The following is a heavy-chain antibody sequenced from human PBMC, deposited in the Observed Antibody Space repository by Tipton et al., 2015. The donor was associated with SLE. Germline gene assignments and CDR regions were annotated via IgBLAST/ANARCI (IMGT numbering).Heavy chain of an antibody. CDR3: ARALLGDAFAI. Sequence: TLSLTCAVYGGSFSGYYWSWIRQTPGKGLEWIGSVYYSGSTYYNPSLKSRVTISIDTSKNQFSLKLSSVTAADTAVYYCARALLGDAFAIWGQGTMVTVSS. J-gene: IGHJ3*02. V-gene: IGHV4-34*01. CDR2: VYYSGST. CDR1: GGSFSGYY. D-gene: IGHD3-16*01.